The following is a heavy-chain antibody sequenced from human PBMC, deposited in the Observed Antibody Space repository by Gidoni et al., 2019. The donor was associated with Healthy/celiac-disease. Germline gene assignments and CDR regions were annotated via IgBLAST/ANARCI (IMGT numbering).Heavy chain of an antibody. J-gene: IGHJ4*02. V-gene: IGHV3-30-3*01. CDR2: ISHDGSNK. CDR3: ARGEEMATMARNY. D-gene: IGHD5-12*01. CDR1: GFTFSSYA. Sequence: QVQLVESGGGVVQPGRSLRLSCAASGFTFSSYAMHWVRQAPGKGLEGVAVISHDGSNKYYADTVKGRFTISRDNSKNTLYLQMNSLRAEDTAVYYCARGEEMATMARNYWGQGTLVTVSS.